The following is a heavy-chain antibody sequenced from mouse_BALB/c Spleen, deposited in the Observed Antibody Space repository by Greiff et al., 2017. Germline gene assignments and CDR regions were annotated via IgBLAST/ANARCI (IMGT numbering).Heavy chain of an antibody. Sequence: EVQVVESGGGLVKPGGSLKLSCAASGFTFSSYAMSWVRQTPEKRLEWVASISSGGSTYYPDSVKGRFTISRDNARNILYLQMSSLRSEDTAMYYCARGGLGRLDYWGQGTTLTVSS. CDR3: ARGGLGRLDY. D-gene: IGHD3-1*01. CDR2: ISSGGST. V-gene: IGHV5-6-5*01. J-gene: IGHJ2*01. CDR1: GFTFSSYA.